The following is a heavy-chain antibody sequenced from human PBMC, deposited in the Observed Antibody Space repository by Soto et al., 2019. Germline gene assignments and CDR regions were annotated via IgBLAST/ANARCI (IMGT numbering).Heavy chain of an antibody. CDR3: SRYGRCENWFHP. CDR1: GGSVSSGSYY. Sequence: PSETLSLTCTVSGGSVSSGSYYWSWIRQPPGKGLEWIGYIFYSGRTNYNFSLKSRVTISVDTSKNQFSLKLSSVTAADTAVYYCSRYGRCENWFHPCGPATLLTVS. CDR2: IFYSGRT. J-gene: IGHJ5*02. V-gene: IGHV4-61*01. D-gene: IGHD4-17*01.